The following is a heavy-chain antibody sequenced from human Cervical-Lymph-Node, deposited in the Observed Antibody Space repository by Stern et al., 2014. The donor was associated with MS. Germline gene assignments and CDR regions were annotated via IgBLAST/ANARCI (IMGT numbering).Heavy chain of an antibody. D-gene: IGHD3-10*01. J-gene: IGHJ4*02. Sequence: QVQLVQSGVGVVQPGRSLRLSCAASGFTFSSYGMHWVRQAPGKGLEWVAVISYDGSNKYYADSVKGRFTISRDNSKNTLYLQMNSLRAEDTAVYYCAKDSGSTTTGDYFEYWGQGTLVTVSS. CDR2: ISYDGSNK. V-gene: IGHV3-30*18. CDR3: AKDSGSTTTGDYFEY. CDR1: GFTFSSYG.